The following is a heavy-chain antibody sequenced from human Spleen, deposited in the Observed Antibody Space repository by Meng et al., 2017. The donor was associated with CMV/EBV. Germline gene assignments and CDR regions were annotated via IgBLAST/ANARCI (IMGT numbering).Heavy chain of an antibody. CDR2: INWNGGST. D-gene: IGHD1-1*01. V-gene: IGHV3-20*04. CDR1: GFIFDDYG. CDR3: ARVNPGPQGAYYYYYGMDV. Sequence: GGSLRLSCAASGFIFDDYGMNWVRQAPGKGLEWVSGINWNGGSTGYADSVKGRFTISRDNAKNSLYLQVNSLRAEDTALYYFARVNPGPQGAYYYYYGMDVWGQGTTVTVSS. J-gene: IGHJ6*02.